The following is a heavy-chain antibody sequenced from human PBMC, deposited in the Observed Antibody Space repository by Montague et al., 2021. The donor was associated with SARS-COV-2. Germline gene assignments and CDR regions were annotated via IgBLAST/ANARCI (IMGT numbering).Heavy chain of an antibody. D-gene: IGHD2-15*01. CDR1: GDSIRNSDYS. Sequence: SETLSLTCTVSGDSIRNSDYSWGWVRQPPGKGLEWIGNIYNGETTFYNPSLKSRVTIFVDTSKNQFSLKLSSVTAADTAVYYCATRTRYPQNDFGFWGQGTRVTGSS. V-gene: IGHV4-39*01. J-gene: IGHJ4*02. CDR2: IYNGETT. CDR3: ATRTRYPQNDFGF.